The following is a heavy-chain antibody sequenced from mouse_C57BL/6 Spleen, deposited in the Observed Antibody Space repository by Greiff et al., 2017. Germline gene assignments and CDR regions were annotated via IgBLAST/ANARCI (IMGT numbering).Heavy chain of an antibody. V-gene: IGHV1-61*01. Sequence: QVQLKQPGAELVRPGSSVKLSCKASGYTFTSYWMDWVKQRPGQGLEWIGNIYPSDSETHYNQKFKDKATLTVDKSSSTAYMQLSSLTSEDSAVYYCAREGNYAGAWFAYWGQGTLVTVSA. J-gene: IGHJ3*01. D-gene: IGHD2-1*01. CDR3: AREGNYAGAWFAY. CDR2: IYPSDSET. CDR1: GYTFTSYW.